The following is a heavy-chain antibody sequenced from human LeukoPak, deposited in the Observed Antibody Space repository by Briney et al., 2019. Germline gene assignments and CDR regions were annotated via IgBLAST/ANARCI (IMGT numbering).Heavy chain of an antibody. Sequence: PAGSLLLFFAAAGFTFSSNYRSLGRQAPGKGLEWGSVIFSGGSTYYAYSVKGRFTISRDNSKNMLYLQMNSLRAEDTAVYYCERGPIMGPSKGSDPWGQGTLVSVSS. CDR1: GFTFSSNY. CDR2: IFSGGST. J-gene: IGHJ5*02. D-gene: IGHD1-26*01. V-gene: IGHV3-53*01. CDR3: ERGPIMGPSKGSDP.